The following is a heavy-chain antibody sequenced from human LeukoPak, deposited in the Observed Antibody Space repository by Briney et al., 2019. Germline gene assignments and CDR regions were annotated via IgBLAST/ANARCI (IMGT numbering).Heavy chain of an antibody. J-gene: IGHJ4*02. CDR1: GFTFSSYA. CDR3: AKDEPTNMNC. Sequence: PGGPLRLSCEASGFTFSSYALSWVRQAPGKGREWVSAISGSGGSTYYSASVKGRFTISRDNSKNTLYLQMNSLRADDTAVYYCAKDEPTNMNCWGQGTLVTVSS. V-gene: IGHV3-23*01. CDR2: ISGSGGST. D-gene: IGHD2-8*01.